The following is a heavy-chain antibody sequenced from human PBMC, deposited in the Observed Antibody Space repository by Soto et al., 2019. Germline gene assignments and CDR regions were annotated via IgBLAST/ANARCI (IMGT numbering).Heavy chain of an antibody. V-gene: IGHV3-30-3*01. D-gene: IGHD2-15*01. J-gene: IGHJ6*02. CDR1: GFTFRNHA. CDR2: IAHDGSNA. CDR3: ARGEREDILVVVGARPGEYGTDI. Sequence: QVQLVESGGGVVQPGGSLRLSCAASGFTFRNHAMHWVRQAPGKGLECLAVIAHDGSNAFYRDSVKGRFTVSRHNSKNTLYLYMNSLRSEDTGVYYCARGEREDILVVVGARPGEYGTDIWGQGTTVIVSS.